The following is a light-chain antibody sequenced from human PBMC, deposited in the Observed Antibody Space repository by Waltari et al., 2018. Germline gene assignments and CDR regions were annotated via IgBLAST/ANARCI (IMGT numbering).Light chain of an antibody. Sequence: SSALTHLRAVSVASGRTVKITCQGGGFGSYSAGWYPQMPGQTSVLVIYAQNIRPSGIPDRFSGSSSGNTASVTITVTQAEAEAEYYCCSRDSSGAHQVFGAGTKVTVL. CDR2: AQN. CDR1: GFGSYS. J-gene: IGLJ1*01. CDR3: CSRDSSGAHQV. V-gene: IGLV3-19*01.